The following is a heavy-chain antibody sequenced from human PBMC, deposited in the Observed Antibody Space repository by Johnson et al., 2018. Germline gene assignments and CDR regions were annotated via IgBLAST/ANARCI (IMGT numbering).Heavy chain of an antibody. CDR3: AGHSTGGYSYGEDSFDI. J-gene: IGHJ3*02. CDR1: GGSISTYY. V-gene: IGHV4-59*01. D-gene: IGHD5-18*01. CDR2: IYYSGNT. Sequence: QVQLQESGPGLVKPSETLSLTCSVSGGSISTYYWSWIRQPPGKGLEWIGYIYYSGNTNYNPSLKSRLSMPVDTSKNQISLTLGSVTAADPAIYYCAGHSTGGYSYGEDSFDIWGQGTMVTDSS.